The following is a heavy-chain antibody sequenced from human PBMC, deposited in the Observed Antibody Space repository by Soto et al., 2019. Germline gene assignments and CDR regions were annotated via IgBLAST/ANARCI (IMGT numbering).Heavy chain of an antibody. CDR3: AKNTDQDGFDP. CDR1: GGSISSSNW. CDR2: IYHSGST. J-gene: IGHJ5*02. D-gene: IGHD2-2*02. V-gene: IGHV4-4*02. Sequence: QVQLQESGPGLVKPSGTLSLTCAVSGGSISSSNWWRWVRQPTGKGLEWIGEIYHSGSTNYNPSLKSRVTISVDKSKNQSSPKLSSVTAADTAVYYCAKNTDQDGFDPWGQGTLVTVSA.